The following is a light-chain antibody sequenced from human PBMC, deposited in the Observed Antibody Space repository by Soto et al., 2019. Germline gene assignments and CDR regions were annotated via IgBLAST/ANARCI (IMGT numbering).Light chain of an antibody. V-gene: IGLV2-14*03. Sequence: QSALTQPASVSGSPGQSITISCTVTSSDVGGYNYVSWYQHHPGKAPKLLIYDVSNRPSGISNRFSGSKSDNTASLTISGLQPEDEADYYCSSYTTSNTRQIVFGTGTKLTVL. CDR2: DVS. CDR3: SSYTTSNTRQIV. CDR1: SSDVGGYNY. J-gene: IGLJ1*01.